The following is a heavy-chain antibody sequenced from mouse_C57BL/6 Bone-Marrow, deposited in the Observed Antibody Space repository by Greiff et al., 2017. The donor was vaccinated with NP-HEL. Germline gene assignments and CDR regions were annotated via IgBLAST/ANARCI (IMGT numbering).Heavy chain of an antibody. V-gene: IGHV1-80*01. Sequence: QVQLQQSGAELVKPGASVKISCKASGYAFSSYWMNWVKQRPGKGLEWIGQIYPGDGDTNYNGKFKGKATLTPDKSSSTAYMQLSSLTSEDSAVYFCAREVIWLPLDYWGQGTTLTVSS. D-gene: IGHD2-2*01. J-gene: IGHJ2*01. CDR2: IYPGDGDT. CDR1: GYAFSSYW. CDR3: AREVIWLPLDY.